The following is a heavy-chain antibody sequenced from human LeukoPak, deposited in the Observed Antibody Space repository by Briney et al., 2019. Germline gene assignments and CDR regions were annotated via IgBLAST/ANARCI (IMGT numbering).Heavy chain of an antibody. CDR1: GGSISSGGYS. Sequence: SETLSLTCAVSGGSISSGGYSWSWIRQPPGKGLEWIGYIYHSGSTYYNPSLKSRVTISVDRSKNQFSLKLSSVTAADTAVYYCASTYYYDSSGYHWWGQGTLVTVSS. D-gene: IGHD3-22*01. CDR2: IYHSGST. J-gene: IGHJ4*02. CDR3: ASTYYYDSSGYHW. V-gene: IGHV4-30-2*01.